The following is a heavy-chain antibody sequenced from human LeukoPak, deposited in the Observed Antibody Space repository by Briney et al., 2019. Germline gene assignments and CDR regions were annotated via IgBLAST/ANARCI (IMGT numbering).Heavy chain of an antibody. J-gene: IGHJ3*02. CDR2: MNPSSGNT. D-gene: IGHD3-10*01. Sequence: ASVKVSCKASGYTFTSYDINWVRQATGQGLEWMGWMNPSSGNTGYAQKFQGRVTMTRNTSISTAYMELSSLRSEDTAVYYCARGGVLADAFDIWGQGTMVTVSS. V-gene: IGHV1-8*01. CDR3: ARGGVLADAFDI. CDR1: GYTFTSYD.